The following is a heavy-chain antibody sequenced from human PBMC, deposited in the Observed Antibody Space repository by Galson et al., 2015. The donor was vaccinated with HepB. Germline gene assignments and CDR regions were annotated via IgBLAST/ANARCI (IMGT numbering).Heavy chain of an antibody. J-gene: IGHJ4*02. CDR2: VSFDGSNT. D-gene: IGHD1-26*01. Sequence: SLRLSCAASGFTFSDYGLHWVRQAPGQGLEWVAFVSFDGSNTYYADSVKGRFTISRDTSNNTLYLHMNSLRPEDTAVYCCARDAPTWYSRSYYHFDYWGQGALVTVSS. CDR3: ARDAPTWYSRSYYHFDY. V-gene: IGHV3-30*03. CDR1: GFTFSDYG.